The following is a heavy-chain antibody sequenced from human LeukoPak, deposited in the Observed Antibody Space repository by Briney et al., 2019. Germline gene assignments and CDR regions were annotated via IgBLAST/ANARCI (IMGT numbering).Heavy chain of an antibody. Sequence: SETLSLTCAVYGGSFSGYYWSWIRQPPGKGLEWIGEINHSGSTNYNPSLKSRVTIPVDTSKNQFSLKLSSVTAADTAVYYCARGRWNYFDYWGQGTLVTVSS. CDR1: GGSFSGYY. CDR3: ARGRWNYFDY. CDR2: INHSGST. D-gene: IGHD1-1*01. J-gene: IGHJ4*02. V-gene: IGHV4-34*01.